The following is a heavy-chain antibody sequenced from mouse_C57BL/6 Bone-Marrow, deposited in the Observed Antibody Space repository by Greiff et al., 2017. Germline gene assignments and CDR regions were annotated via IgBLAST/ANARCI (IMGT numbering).Heavy chain of an antibody. CDR3: ARRHGNYVWFAY. CDR1: GFTFSSYT. D-gene: IGHD2-1*01. J-gene: IGHJ3*01. CDR2: ISGGGGNT. Sequence: EVKLVESGGGLVKPGGSLKLSCAASGFTFSSYTISWVRQTPEKRLEWVATISGGGGNTYYPDSVKGRFTISRDNAKNTLYLQMSSLRSEDTALYYCARRHGNYVWFAYWGQGTLVTVSA. V-gene: IGHV5-9*01.